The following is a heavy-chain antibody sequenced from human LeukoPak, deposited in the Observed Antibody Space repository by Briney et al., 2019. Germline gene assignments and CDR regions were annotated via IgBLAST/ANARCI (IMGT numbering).Heavy chain of an antibody. Sequence: ASVKVSCKASGYIFTSYDINWVRQAPGQGLEWMGWMNPNSGNTGYAQKFQGRVTMTRNTSISTAYMELSSLRSEDTAVYYCARGGNRVSYYESSGYVDYWGQGTLVTVSS. CDR1: GYIFTSYD. CDR2: MNPNSGNT. J-gene: IGHJ4*02. D-gene: IGHD3-22*01. CDR3: ARGGNRVSYYESSGYVDY. V-gene: IGHV1-8*01.